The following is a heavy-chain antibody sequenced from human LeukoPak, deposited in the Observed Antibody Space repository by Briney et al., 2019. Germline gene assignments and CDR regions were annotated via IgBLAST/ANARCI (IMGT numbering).Heavy chain of an antibody. Sequence: GGSLRLSCAASGFTFDDYAMHWVRQAPGKGLEWVSLISWDGGSTYYADSVKGRFTISRDNSKNSLYLQMNSLRAEDTALYYCAKDISVRAWYYDILTGPLTYYFDYWGQGTLVTVSS. J-gene: IGHJ4*02. D-gene: IGHD3-9*01. CDR3: AKDISVRAWYYDILTGPLTYYFDY. CDR2: ISWDGGST. CDR1: GFTFDDYA. V-gene: IGHV3-43D*03.